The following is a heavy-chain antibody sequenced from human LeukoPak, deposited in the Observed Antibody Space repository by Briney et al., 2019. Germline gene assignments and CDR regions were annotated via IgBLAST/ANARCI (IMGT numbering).Heavy chain of an antibody. D-gene: IGHD2-15*01. V-gene: IGHV3-21*05. Sequence: GGSLRLSCAASGFTFSSYSMNWVRQAPGKGLEWVSYISSSSSYTNYADSVKGRFTISRDNAKNSLYLQMNSLRAEDTAVYYCARGSECSGGSCYPVGYYYYYGMDVWGEGTTVTVSS. CDR1: GFTFSSYS. CDR2: ISSSSSYT. CDR3: ARGSECSGGSCYPVGYYYYYGMDV. J-gene: IGHJ6*04.